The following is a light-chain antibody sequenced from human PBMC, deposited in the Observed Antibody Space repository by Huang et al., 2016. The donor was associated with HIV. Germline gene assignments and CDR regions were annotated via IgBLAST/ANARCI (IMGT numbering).Light chain of an antibody. CDR3: QQYNNWPPRPMYT. CDR2: GAS. J-gene: IGKJ2*01. Sequence: EIVMTQSPATLSVSPGERATLSCRASQSVSSNLAWYQQNPGQAPRLLIYGASTRATGIPARFGGSGSGTEFTLTISSLQSEDVAVYYCQQYNNWPPRPMYTFGQGTKLEIK. V-gene: IGKV3-15*01. CDR1: QSVSSN.